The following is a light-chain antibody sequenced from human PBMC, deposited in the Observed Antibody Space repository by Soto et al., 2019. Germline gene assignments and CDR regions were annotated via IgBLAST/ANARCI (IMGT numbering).Light chain of an antibody. Sequence: SYELTQPPSVSVSPGQTARITCSGDALPKQYAYWYQQKPGQAPVMVMYKDSERPSGIPERFSGSSSGTTVTLTISGVQAEDEADYYCKSELSSGTYVVFGAGTKLTVL. CDR2: KDS. V-gene: IGLV3-25*02. CDR1: ALPKQY. CDR3: KSELSSGTYVV. J-gene: IGLJ3*02.